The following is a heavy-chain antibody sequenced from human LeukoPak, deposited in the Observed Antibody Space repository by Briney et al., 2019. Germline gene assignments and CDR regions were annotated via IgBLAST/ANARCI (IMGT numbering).Heavy chain of an antibody. CDR1: GYTFTSYY. Sequence: ASVTVSFKASGYTFTSYYMHWVRQAPGQGLEWMGIINPSGGSTSYAQKFQGRVTMTRDMSTSTVYMELSSLRSEDTAVYYCARAGYGGNPVDYWGQGTLVTVSS. D-gene: IGHD4-23*01. CDR3: ARAGYGGNPVDY. CDR2: INPSGGST. V-gene: IGHV1-46*01. J-gene: IGHJ4*02.